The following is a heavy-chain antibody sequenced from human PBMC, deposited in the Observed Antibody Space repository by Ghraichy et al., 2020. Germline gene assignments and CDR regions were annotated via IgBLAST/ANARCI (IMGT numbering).Heavy chain of an antibody. CDR3: SRGGGAGTPVLYHMDV. D-gene: IGHD6-19*01. J-gene: IGHJ6*02. CDR2: ISSSTRYI. V-gene: IGHV3-21*01. Sequence: GESLRLSCVASGLMFSPNTMNWVRQAPGKGLEWVSSISSSTRYIYYADSVKGRFTISRGNAQNSLYLQMNSLRAEDTAVYYCSRGGGAGTPVLYHMDVWGLGTTVTVSS. CDR1: GLMFSPNT.